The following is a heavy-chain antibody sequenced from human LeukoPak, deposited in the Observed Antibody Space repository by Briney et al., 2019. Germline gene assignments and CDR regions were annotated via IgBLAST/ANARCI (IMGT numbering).Heavy chain of an antibody. Sequence: WASVKVSCKASGGTFSSYAISWVRQAPGQGLEWMGGIIPIFGTANYAQKFQGRVTITADESTSTAYMELSSLRSEDAAVYYCARASRDGYNFFIGYWGQGTLVTVSS. CDR3: ARASRDGYNFFIGY. D-gene: IGHD5-24*01. CDR1: GGTFSSYA. V-gene: IGHV1-69*13. CDR2: IIPIFGTA. J-gene: IGHJ4*02.